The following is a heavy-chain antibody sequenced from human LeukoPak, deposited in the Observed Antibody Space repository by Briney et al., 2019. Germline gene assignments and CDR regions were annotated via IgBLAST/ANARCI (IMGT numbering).Heavy chain of an antibody. D-gene: IGHD2-2*01. CDR2: IYYSGST. J-gene: IGHJ5*02. Sequence: PSETLSLTCTVSGGSISSYYWSWIRQPPGKGLEWIGYIYYSGSTNYNPSLKSRVTISVDTSKSQFSLKLSSVTAADTAVYYCAXDRGYCSSTSCTKWFDPWGQGTLVTVSS. CDR1: GGSISSYY. V-gene: IGHV4-59*01. CDR3: AXDRGYCSSTSCTKWFDP.